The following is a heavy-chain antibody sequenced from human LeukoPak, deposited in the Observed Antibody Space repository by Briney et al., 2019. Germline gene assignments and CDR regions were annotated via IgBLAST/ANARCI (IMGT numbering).Heavy chain of an antibody. V-gene: IGHV3-23*01. J-gene: IGHJ4*02. CDR1: GFTFRSYA. Sequence: GGSLRLSCAASGFTFRSYAMSWVRQAPGKGLEWVSAISGSGGSTYYADSVKGRFTISRDNSKNTLYLQMNSLRAEDTAVYYCAKDWAGVATILPYYFDYWGQGTLVTVSS. D-gene: IGHD5-12*01. CDR3: AKDWAGVATILPYYFDY. CDR2: ISGSGGST.